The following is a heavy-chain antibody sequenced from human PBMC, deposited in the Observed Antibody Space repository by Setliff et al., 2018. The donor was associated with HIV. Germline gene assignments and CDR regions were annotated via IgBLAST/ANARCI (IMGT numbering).Heavy chain of an antibody. J-gene: IGHJ3*02. CDR2: IISSLGVT. D-gene: IGHD3-22*01. CDR1: GDTFSNFP. Sequence: SVKVSCKTSGDTFSNFPISWERQAPGQGLEWMGSIISSLGVTRYAQKFQGRVTITAHESTNTVNMELSSLRSEDTALYFCARDRAYYYDHDRATSDEAFDIWGQGTMVTVS. V-gene: IGHV1-69*04. CDR3: ARDRAYYYDHDRATSDEAFDI.